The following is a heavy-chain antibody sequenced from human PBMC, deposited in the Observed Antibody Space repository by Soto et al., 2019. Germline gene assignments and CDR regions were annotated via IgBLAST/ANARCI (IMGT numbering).Heavy chain of an antibody. V-gene: IGHV3-23*01. CDR2: ISGSGGST. J-gene: IGHJ5*02. CDR3: AKDIVVVVAATQDNWFDP. D-gene: IGHD2-15*01. CDR1: GFTFSSYA. Sequence: GESLKISCAASGFTFSSYAMSWVRQAPGKGLEWVSAISGSGGSTYYADSVKGRFTISRDNSKNTLYLQMNSLRAEDTAVYYCAKDIVVVVAATQDNWFDPWGQGTLVTVSS.